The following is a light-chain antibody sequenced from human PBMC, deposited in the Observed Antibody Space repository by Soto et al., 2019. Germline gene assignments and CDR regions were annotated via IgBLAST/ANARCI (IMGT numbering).Light chain of an antibody. Sequence: EIVMTQSPATLSVSPGERATLSCRASQSVSSNLAWYQQKPGQAPRLLIYGASTRATGIPARFSGSGSGTEFTRTISSLQSEDFAVYSCQQYNNWPLTFGGGTKVEIK. J-gene: IGKJ4*01. CDR1: QSVSSN. CDR2: GAS. CDR3: QQYNNWPLT. V-gene: IGKV3-15*01.